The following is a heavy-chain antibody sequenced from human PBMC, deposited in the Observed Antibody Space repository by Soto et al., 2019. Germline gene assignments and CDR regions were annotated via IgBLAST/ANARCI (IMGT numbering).Heavy chain of an antibody. Sequence: QVQLVQSGAEVKKPGSSVKVSCKASGGTFSSYAISWVRQAPGQGLEWMGGIIPIFGTANYAQKFQGRVTITADESTSTAYMELSSLRSEDTAVYYCAVGEFPMIAPYYYYGMDVWGQGTTVTVSS. D-gene: IGHD3-22*01. J-gene: IGHJ6*02. CDR1: GGTFSSYA. V-gene: IGHV1-69*01. CDR3: AVGEFPMIAPYYYYGMDV. CDR2: IIPIFGTA.